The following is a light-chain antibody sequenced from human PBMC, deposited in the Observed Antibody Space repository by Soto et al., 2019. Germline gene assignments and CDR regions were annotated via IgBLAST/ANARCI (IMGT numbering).Light chain of an antibody. CDR1: QSVSSY. CDR2: DAS. J-gene: IGKJ4*01. Sequence: EIVLTQSPATLSLSPGERATLSCRASQSVSSYLAWYQQKPGQAPRLLIYDASNRATGIPARFSGSGSGTDFTLTISSLEPEDFAVYYCQQRSNWQVTLGAGTKVDIK. CDR3: QQRSNWQVT. V-gene: IGKV3-11*01.